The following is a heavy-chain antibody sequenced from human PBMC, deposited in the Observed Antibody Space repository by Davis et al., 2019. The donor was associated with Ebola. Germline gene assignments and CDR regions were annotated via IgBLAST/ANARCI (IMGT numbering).Heavy chain of an antibody. CDR1: GYTFTNYW. V-gene: IGHV5-51*01. J-gene: IGHJ6*02. Sequence: GESLKISCKGSGYTFTNYWIGWVRQMPGKGLEWMGIIYPGDSDTRYSPSFRGHVTISADKSINTAYLQWNNLKASDTAIYYCARHRGLAGRQRNSGMDVWGQGTTVIVSS. CDR3: ARHRGLAGRQRNSGMDV. D-gene: IGHD6-6*01. CDR2: IYPGDSDT.